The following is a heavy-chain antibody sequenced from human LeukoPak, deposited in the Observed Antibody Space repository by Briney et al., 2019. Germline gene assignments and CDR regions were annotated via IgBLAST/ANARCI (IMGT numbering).Heavy chain of an antibody. CDR3: AKGGGPYHLPTDY. CDR1: GFTFDDYG. J-gene: IGHJ4*02. Sequence: PGGSLRLSCAASGFTFDDYGMTWVRQAPGKGLEWVSGLKWNGDNIRYADSVKGRFTISRDSSKNTLYLQMNSLRSEDTAVYYCAKGGGPYHLPTDYWGQGTLVTVSS. V-gene: IGHV3-20*04. CDR2: LKWNGDNI. D-gene: IGHD2-2*01.